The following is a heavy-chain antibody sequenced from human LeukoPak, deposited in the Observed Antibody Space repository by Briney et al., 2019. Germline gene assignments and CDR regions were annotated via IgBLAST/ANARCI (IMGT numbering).Heavy chain of an antibody. Sequence: ASVKVSCKASGYTFTGYYMHWVRQAPGQGLEWMGWINPNSGGTNYAQKFQGRVTMTRDTSISTAYMELSRLRSDDTAVYYCARVGMADCGGDCLGWFDPWGQGTLVTVSS. CDR3: ARVGMADCGGDCLGWFDP. CDR1: GYTFTGYY. J-gene: IGHJ5*02. CDR2: INPNSGGT. D-gene: IGHD2-21*02. V-gene: IGHV1-2*02.